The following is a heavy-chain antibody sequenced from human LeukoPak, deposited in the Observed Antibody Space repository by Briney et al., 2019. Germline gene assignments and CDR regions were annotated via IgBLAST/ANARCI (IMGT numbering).Heavy chain of an antibody. J-gene: IGHJ6*03. V-gene: IGHV4-4*07. D-gene: IGHD2-15*01. CDR2: IYTSGST. Sequence: SETLSLTCTVSGGSISSYYWSWIRHPAGKGLEWIGRIYTSGSTNYNPSLKSRVTMSVDTSKNQFSLKLSSVTAADTAVYYCARGRYCSGGSCYSRIGYYYYYMDVWGKGTTVTVSS. CDR3: ARGRYCSGGSCYSRIGYYYYYMDV. CDR1: GGSISSYY.